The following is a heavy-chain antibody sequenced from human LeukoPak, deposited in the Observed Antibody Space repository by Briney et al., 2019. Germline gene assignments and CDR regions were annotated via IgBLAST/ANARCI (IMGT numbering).Heavy chain of an antibody. CDR3: ARAWATVTAFDY. CDR1: GFTFSSYS. D-gene: IGHD4-17*01. Sequence: PGGSLRLSCAASGFTFSSYSMNWVRQAPGKGLEWVSYISSSSSTICYADSVKGRFTISRDNAKNSLYLQMNSLRAEDTAVYYCARAWATVTAFDYWGQGTLVTVSS. CDR2: ISSSSSTI. J-gene: IGHJ4*02. V-gene: IGHV3-48*01.